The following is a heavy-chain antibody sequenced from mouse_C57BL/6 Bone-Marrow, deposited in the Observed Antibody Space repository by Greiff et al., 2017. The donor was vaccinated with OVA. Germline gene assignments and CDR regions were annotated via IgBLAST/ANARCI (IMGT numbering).Heavy chain of an antibody. J-gene: IGHJ3*01. D-gene: IGHD1-1*01. CDR1: GYTFTSYG. V-gene: IGHV1-81*01. CDR3: ARWGSSPFAY. Sequence: QVQLKQSGAELARPGASVKLSCKASGYTFTSYGISWVKQRTGQGLEWIGEIYPRSGNTYYNEKFKGKATLTADKSSSTAYMELRSLTSEDSAVYFCARWGSSPFAYWGQGTLVTVSA. CDR2: IYPRSGNT.